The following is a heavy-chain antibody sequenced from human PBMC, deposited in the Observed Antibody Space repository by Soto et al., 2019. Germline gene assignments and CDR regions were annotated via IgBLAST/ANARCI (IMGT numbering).Heavy chain of an antibody. Sequence: QDQLVQSGAEVKKPGASVTVSCKASGYSFTNYGITWVRQAPGQGLEWMGWISGFNGNTHYAQKLQGRVTMTTDASTRTAYMDLRSLRSDDSAVYYCARDRGVAPPVAVNTHYYYYMDVWGKGTTVTVSS. CDR2: ISGFNGNT. D-gene: IGHD6-19*01. V-gene: IGHV1-18*01. J-gene: IGHJ6*03. CDR3: ARDRGVAPPVAVNTHYYYYMDV. CDR1: GYSFTNYG.